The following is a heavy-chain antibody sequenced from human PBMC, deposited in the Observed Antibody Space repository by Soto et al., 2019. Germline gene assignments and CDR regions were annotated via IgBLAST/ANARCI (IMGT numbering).Heavy chain of an antibody. J-gene: IGHJ6*03. D-gene: IGHD3-3*01. V-gene: IGHV3-23*01. CDR1: GFTFSSYA. CDR2: ISGSGGST. CDR3: AKFGSGPPYPVYYYYYYMDV. Sequence: GGSLRLSCAASGFTFSSYAMSWVRQAPGKGLEWVSAISGSGGSTYYADSVKGRFTISRDNSKNTLYLQMNSLRAEDTAVYYCAKFGSGPPYPVYYYYYYMDVWGKGTTVTVSS.